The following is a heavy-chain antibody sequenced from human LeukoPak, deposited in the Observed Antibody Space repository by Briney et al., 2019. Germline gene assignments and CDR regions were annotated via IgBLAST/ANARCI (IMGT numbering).Heavy chain of an antibody. CDR2: IIPIFGTA. CDR1: GGTFSSYA. CDR3: ATSNYYDSSGYYPAGYFDY. D-gene: IGHD3-22*01. V-gene: IGHV1-69*13. J-gene: IGHJ4*02. Sequence: SVKVSCKASGGTFSSYAISWVRQAPGQGLEWMGGIIPIFGTANYAQKFQGRVTITADESTSTAYMELSSLRSEDTAVYYCATSNYYDSSGYYPAGYFDYWGQETLVTVSS.